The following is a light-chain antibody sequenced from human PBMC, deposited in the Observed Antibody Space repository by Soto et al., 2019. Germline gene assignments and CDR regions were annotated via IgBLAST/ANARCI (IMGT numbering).Light chain of an antibody. J-gene: IGLJ2*01. CDR1: SSDVGGYNY. CDR3: SSFTRSSTLEVV. Sequence: QSALTQPASVSGSPGRSITISCTGTSSDVGGYNYVSWYQQHPGKAPQLLIYGVSHRPSGVSDRFSGSKSGNTASLTISGLQTEDEGDYYCSSFTRSSTLEVVFGGGTKLTVL. CDR2: GVS. V-gene: IGLV2-14*01.